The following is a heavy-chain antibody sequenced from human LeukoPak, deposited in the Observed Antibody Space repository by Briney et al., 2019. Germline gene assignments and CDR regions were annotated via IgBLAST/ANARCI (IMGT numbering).Heavy chain of an antibody. D-gene: IGHD3-10*01. V-gene: IGHV3-53*05. CDR1: GFTVSSNY. J-gene: IGHJ4*02. CDR3: ARGTYYGSGSYYTY. Sequence: GGSLRLSCAASGFTVSSNYMSWVRQAPGKGLEWVSVIYSGGSTYYADSVKGRFTIPRDNSKNTLYLQMNSLRAEDTAVYYCARGTYYGSGSYYTYWGQGTLVTVSS. CDR2: IYSGGST.